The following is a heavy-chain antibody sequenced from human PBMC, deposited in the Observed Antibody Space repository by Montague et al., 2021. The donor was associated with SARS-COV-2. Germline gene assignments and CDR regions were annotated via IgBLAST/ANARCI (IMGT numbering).Heavy chain of an antibody. D-gene: IGHD3-22*01. J-gene: IGHJ3*01. V-gene: IGHV3-48*02. CDR2: ISSSSSST. CDR3: ARAFNWSPDFDSSGSEAFDF. CDR1: GFPFSSYK. Sequence: SLSLSCSASGFPFSSYKMTWVRQAPGMGLEWISYISSSSSSTYYADSVKGRFTISRDNAKNSLYLQMNSLRDEDTAVYYCARAFNWSPDFDSSGSEAFDFWGPGTMVTVSS.